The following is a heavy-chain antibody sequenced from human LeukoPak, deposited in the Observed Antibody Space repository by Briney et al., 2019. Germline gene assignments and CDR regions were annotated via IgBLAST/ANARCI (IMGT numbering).Heavy chain of an antibody. V-gene: IGHV3-9*01. Sequence: GGSLRLSCAASGFTFDDYAMHWVRQAPGKGLEWVSGISWNSGSIGYADSVKGRFTISRDNAKNSLYLQMNSLRAEDTALYYCAKVRGYSYGPFDYWGQGTLVTVSS. CDR1: GFTFDDYA. CDR2: ISWNSGSI. J-gene: IGHJ4*02. D-gene: IGHD5-18*01. CDR3: AKVRGYSYGPFDY.